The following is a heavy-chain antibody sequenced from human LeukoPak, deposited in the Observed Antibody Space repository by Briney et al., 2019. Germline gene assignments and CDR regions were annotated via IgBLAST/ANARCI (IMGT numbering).Heavy chain of an antibody. Sequence: PSETLSLTCTVSGGSISSGDYYWSWIRQPPGKGLEWIGYIYYSGSTYYNPSLKSRVTISVDTSKNQFSLKLSSVTAADTAVYYCASAAAGATAGYWGQGTLVTVSS. V-gene: IGHV4-30-4*08. CDR3: ASAAAGATAGY. CDR2: IYYSGST. D-gene: IGHD1-26*01. J-gene: IGHJ4*02. CDR1: GGSISSGDYY.